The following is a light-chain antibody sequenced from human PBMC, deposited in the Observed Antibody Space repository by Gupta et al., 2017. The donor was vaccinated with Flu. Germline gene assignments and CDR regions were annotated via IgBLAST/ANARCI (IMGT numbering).Light chain of an antibody. CDR3: QAWDSSAVF. Sequence: STGQTASISCSGDRLGNKYTCWHQQKPGQYLGVVIFEDNKRPAATPELFSGSTSGTTATLTISATQALADADYFCQAWDSSAVFFGGGTKLTVL. J-gene: IGLJ2*01. CDR1: RLGNKY. CDR2: EDN. V-gene: IGLV3-1*01.